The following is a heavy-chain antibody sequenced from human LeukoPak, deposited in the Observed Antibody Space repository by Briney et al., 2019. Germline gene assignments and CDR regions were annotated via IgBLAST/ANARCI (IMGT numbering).Heavy chain of an antibody. CDR3: ASSYSSSGDFDY. J-gene: IGHJ4*02. Sequence: SETLSLTCSVSGYSTSSGYYWGWIRQPPGKGLEWIGYIYYSGSTNYNPSLKSRVTISVDTSKNQFSLKLSSVTAADTAVYYCASSYSSSGDFDYWGQGTLVTVSS. CDR1: GYSTSSGYY. CDR2: IYYSGST. D-gene: IGHD6-6*01. V-gene: IGHV4-61*01.